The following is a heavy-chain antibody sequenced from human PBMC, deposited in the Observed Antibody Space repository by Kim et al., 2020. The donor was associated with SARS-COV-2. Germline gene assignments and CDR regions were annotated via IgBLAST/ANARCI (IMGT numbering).Heavy chain of an antibody. CDR1: GGSISSYY. D-gene: IGHD7-27*01. Sequence: SETLSLTCTVSGGSISSYYWSWIRQPPGKGLEWIGYIYYSGSTNYNPSLKSRVTISVDTSKNQFSLKLSSVTAADTAVYYCARIWDYYYGMDVRGQGTTVTVSS. V-gene: IGHV4-59*13. J-gene: IGHJ6*02. CDR3: ARIWDYYYGMDV. CDR2: IYYSGST.